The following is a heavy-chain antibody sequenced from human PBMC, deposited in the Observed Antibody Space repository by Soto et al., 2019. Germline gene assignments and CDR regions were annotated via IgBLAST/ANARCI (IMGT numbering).Heavy chain of an antibody. D-gene: IGHD6-19*01. J-gene: IGHJ4*02. V-gene: IGHV1-3*01. Sequence: GASVKVSCKASGYTFTSYGISWVRQAPGQRLEWMGWINAGNGNTKYSQKFQGRVTITRDTSASTAYMELSSLRSEDTAVYYCASGYSSGWYIYWGQGTLVTVSS. CDR3: ASGYSSGWYIY. CDR1: GYTFTSYG. CDR2: INAGNGNT.